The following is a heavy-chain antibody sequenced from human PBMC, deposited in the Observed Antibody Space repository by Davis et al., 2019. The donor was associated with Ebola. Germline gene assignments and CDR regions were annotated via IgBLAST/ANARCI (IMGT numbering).Heavy chain of an antibody. J-gene: IGHJ4*02. CDR3: TTDSGKNCGGDCPQIDY. V-gene: IGHV3-15*01. CDR1: GFTFNKAW. D-gene: IGHD2-21*01. Sequence: GESLKISCAASGFTFNKAWMNWVRQAPGKGLEWVGRIKSNNDGGTSDYAAPVKGRFTFSRDDSKSTVYVQVNSLRIEDTAVYYCTTDSGKNCGGDCPQIDYWGQGTLVTASS. CDR2: IKSNNDGGTS.